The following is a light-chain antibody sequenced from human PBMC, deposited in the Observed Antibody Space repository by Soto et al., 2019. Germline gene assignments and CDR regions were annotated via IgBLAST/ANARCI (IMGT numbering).Light chain of an antibody. V-gene: IGLV2-14*01. J-gene: IGLJ3*02. CDR2: EVS. Sequence: QSALTQPASVSGSPGQSITISCTGTSSDVGGYNYVSWYQQHPGKAPKLMIYEVSNRPSGVSNRFSGSKSGNTASLTISGLQAEDEADYYCSSYTSISTWVFGGGTKLTVL. CDR3: SSYTSISTWV. CDR1: SSDVGGYNY.